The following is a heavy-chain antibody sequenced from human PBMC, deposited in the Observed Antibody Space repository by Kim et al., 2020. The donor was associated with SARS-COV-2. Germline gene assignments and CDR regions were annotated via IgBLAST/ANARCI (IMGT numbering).Heavy chain of an antibody. J-gene: IGHJ4*02. CDR3: ARGRRHCSSTSCPERRYYFDY. CDR2: INHSGST. Sequence: SETLSLTCAVYGGSFSGYYWSWIRQPPGKGLEWIGEINHSGSTNYNPSLKSRVTISVDTSKNQFSLKLRSVTAADTAVYYCARGRRHCSSTSCPERRYYFDYWGQGTLVTVSS. V-gene: IGHV4-34*01. D-gene: IGHD2-2*01. CDR1: GGSFSGYY.